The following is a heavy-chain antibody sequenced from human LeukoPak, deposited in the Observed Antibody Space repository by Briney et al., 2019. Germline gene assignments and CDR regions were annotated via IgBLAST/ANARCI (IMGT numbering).Heavy chain of an antibody. D-gene: IGHD2-15*01. CDR1: GYTFTSYG. J-gene: IGHJ5*02. CDR2: ISAYNGNT. V-gene: IGHV1-18*01. Sequence: ASVKVSCKASGYTFTSYGISWVRQAPGQGLEWMGWISAYNGNTNYAQKLQGRVTMTTDTSTSTAYMELRSLRSDDTAVYYCARVVCSGGSCYSGNNWFDPWGRGTLVTVSS. CDR3: ARVVCSGGSCYSGNNWFDP.